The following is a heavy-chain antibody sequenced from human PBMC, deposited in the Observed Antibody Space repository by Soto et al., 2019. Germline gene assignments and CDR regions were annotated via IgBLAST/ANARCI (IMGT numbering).Heavy chain of an antibody. CDR3: AIGRGFYTSRWYEPFDY. Sequence: EVQLLESGGGLVQPGGSLRLSCAASGFTFSSYAMSWVRQAPGKGLEWVSAISGSGGDTYYADSVKGRFTISRDNPENTLYLQMNSQRADDTALYCCAIGRGFYTSRWYEPFDYWGQGTLVTVSS. V-gene: IGHV3-23*01. J-gene: IGHJ4*02. D-gene: IGHD6-13*01. CDR1: GFTFSSYA. CDR2: ISGSGGDT.